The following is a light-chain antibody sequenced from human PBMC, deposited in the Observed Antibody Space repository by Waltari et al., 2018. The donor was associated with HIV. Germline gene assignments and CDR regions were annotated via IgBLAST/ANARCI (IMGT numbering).Light chain of an antibody. J-gene: IGLJ1*01. V-gene: IGLV2-14*01. CDR3: SSYTSSSTRV. Sequence: QSALTQPASVSGSPGKSITLSCTVTSSDVGGYHYVSWYQQYPGKAPKLMIFDVINRPSGVSNRFSGSKSGNTASLTISGLHTEDEADYYCSSYTSSSTRVFGTGTKVTVL. CDR2: DVI. CDR1: SSDVGGYHY.